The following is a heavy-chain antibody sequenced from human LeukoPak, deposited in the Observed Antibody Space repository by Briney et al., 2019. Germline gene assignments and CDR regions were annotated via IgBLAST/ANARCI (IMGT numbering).Heavy chain of an antibody. D-gene: IGHD3-16*01. Sequence: GGSLRLSCAASGFTFSSYGMHWVRQAPGKGLEWVAVIGYDGSNEYYTDSVKGRFTISRDNSKNTLYLQMNSLRAEDTAVYYCARDGGYWGQGTLVTVSS. CDR2: IGYDGSNE. J-gene: IGHJ4*02. CDR1: GFTFSSYG. CDR3: ARDGGY. V-gene: IGHV3-33*01.